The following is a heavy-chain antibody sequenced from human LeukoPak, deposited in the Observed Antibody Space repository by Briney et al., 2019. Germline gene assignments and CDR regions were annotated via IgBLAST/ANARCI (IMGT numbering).Heavy chain of an antibody. CDR2: IYPGDSDT. D-gene: IGHD6-13*01. V-gene: IGHV5-51*01. Sequence: GESLKISCKGSGYSFTSYWIGWVRQMPGKGLGWMGIIYPGDSDTRYSPSFQGQVTISADKSISTAYLQWSSLKASDTAMYYCARIRLVGSSRDRFDYWGQGTLVTVSS. J-gene: IGHJ4*02. CDR3: ARIRLVGSSRDRFDY. CDR1: GYSFTSYW.